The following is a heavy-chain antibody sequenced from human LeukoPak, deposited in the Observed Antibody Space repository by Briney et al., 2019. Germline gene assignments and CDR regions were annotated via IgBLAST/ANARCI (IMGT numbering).Heavy chain of an antibody. CDR2: IYHSGST. D-gene: IGHD2-15*01. J-gene: IGHJ4*01. CDR1: GYSISSGYY. Sequence: SETLSLTCTVSGYSISSGYYWGWIRQPPGKGLEWIGSIYHSGSTYYNPSLKSQVTISVDTSKNQFSLKLSSVTAADTAVYYCARVSCSGGSCYLDYWGQGTLVTVSS. V-gene: IGHV4-38-2*02. CDR3: ARVSCSGGSCYLDY.